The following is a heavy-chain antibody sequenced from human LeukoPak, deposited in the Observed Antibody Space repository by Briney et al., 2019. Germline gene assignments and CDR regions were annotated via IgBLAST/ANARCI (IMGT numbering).Heavy chain of an antibody. Sequence: ASVKVSCKASGYTFTSYDINWVRQATGQGLEWMGWMNPNSGNTGYAQKFQGRVTMTRNTSIGTAYMELSSLRSEDTAVYYCARHRRSNNWFDPWGQGTLVTVSS. D-gene: IGHD1-14*01. V-gene: IGHV1-8*01. CDR1: GYTFTSYD. CDR2: MNPNSGNT. J-gene: IGHJ5*02. CDR3: ARHRRSNNWFDP.